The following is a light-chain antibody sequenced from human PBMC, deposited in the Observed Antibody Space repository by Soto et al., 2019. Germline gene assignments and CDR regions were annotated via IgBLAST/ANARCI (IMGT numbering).Light chain of an antibody. CDR1: SNDVGAYNY. V-gene: IGLV2-8*01. Sequence: QSALTQPPSASGSPGQSVTISCTGTSNDVGAYNYVSWYQQHPGKAPKLIIYGVTNRPSGVPDRFSGSKSGNTASLTVSGLQADDEADYYCTSYAGRNNLVFGGGTQLTVL. CDR2: GVT. CDR3: TSYAGRNNLV. J-gene: IGLJ3*02.